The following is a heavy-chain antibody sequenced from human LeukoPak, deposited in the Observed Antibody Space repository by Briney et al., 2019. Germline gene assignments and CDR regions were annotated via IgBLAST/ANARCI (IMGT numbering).Heavy chain of an antibody. D-gene: IGHD2/OR15-2a*01. CDR3: AKDKGNYYFDY. Sequence: GGSLRLSCAASGFTFSSYAMHWVRQAPGKGLEWVAFIWYDGSNTYYPGSVRGRFTISRDDSKNTLYLQMNSLRAEDTAVYYCAKDKGNYYFDYWGQGTLVTVS. CDR2: IWYDGSNT. V-gene: IGHV3-30*02. J-gene: IGHJ4*02. CDR1: GFTFSSYA.